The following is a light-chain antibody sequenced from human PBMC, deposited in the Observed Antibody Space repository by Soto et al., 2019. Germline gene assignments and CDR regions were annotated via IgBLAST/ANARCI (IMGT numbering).Light chain of an antibody. CDR2: WAS. J-gene: IGKJ2*01. CDR1: QSVLYSSNNKNY. V-gene: IGKV4-1*01. CDR3: QQYYTTPPMYT. Sequence: DIVMTQSPDSLAVSLGERATINCKSSQSVLYSSNNKNYLAWYQQKPGQPPKLLIYWASTRESGVPDRFSVSGSGTDFTLTISSLQAEDVAVYYCQQYYTTPPMYTFGQGTKLEIK.